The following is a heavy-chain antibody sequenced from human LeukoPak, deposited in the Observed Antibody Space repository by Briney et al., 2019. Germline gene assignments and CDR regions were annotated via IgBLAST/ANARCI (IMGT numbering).Heavy chain of an antibody. Sequence: PSQTLSLTCTVSGGSISSGVYYWSWIRQHPGKGLEWIGYIYYSGSTYYNPSLKSRVTISVDTSKNQFSLKLSSVTAADTAVYYCAREIAAAGTSPDAFDIWGQGTMVTVSS. V-gene: IGHV4-31*03. J-gene: IGHJ3*02. D-gene: IGHD6-13*01. CDR2: IYYSGST. CDR1: GGSISSGVYY. CDR3: AREIAAAGTSPDAFDI.